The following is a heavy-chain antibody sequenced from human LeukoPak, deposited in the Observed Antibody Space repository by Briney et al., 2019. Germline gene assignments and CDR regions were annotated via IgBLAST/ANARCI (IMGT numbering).Heavy chain of an antibody. Sequence: SETLSLTCTVSGGSISSYYWSWIRQPPGKGLEWIGYIYYSGSTNYNPSLKSRVTISVDTSKNQFSLKLSSVTAADTAVYYCARHPLYARYYFDYWGQGTLVTVSS. D-gene: IGHD2-8*01. J-gene: IGHJ4*02. CDR3: ARHPLYARYYFDY. CDR1: GGSISSYY. CDR2: IYYSGST. V-gene: IGHV4-59*08.